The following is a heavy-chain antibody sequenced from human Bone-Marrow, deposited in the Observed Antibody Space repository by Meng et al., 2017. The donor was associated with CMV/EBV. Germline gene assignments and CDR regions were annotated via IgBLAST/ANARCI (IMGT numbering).Heavy chain of an antibody. V-gene: IGHV3-53*01. CDR3: ARIGSGVGPAFDI. J-gene: IGHJ3*02. CDR2: IYSGGST. CDR1: AFTVSNNY. D-gene: IGHD3-10*01. Sequence: GESLKISCAASAFTVSNNYMSWVRQAPGKGLEWVSVIYSGGSTYYADSVKGRFTIFRDKSKITLYLQINSLRAEDTAMYYFARIGSGVGPAFDIWGQGTMVTVSS.